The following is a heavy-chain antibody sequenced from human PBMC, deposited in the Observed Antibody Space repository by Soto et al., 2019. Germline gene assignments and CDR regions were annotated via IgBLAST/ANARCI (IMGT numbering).Heavy chain of an antibody. CDR3: ARALMEPNRYRNTTDFDY. J-gene: IGHJ4*02. CDR1: GGAISSYY. CDR2: IYTSVST. D-gene: IGHD6-13*01. Sequence: PSETLSLTCTVSGGAISSYYWSWIRQPAGKGLEWLGRIYTSVSTNYNPSLKSRVTMSVVTSKNQFSLKLSSLTAADTAAYYCARALMEPNRYRNTTDFDYLGQANLVTVS. V-gene: IGHV4-4*07.